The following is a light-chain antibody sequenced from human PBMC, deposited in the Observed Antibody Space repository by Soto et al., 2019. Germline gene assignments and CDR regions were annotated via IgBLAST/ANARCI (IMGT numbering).Light chain of an antibody. CDR2: DAS. V-gene: IGKV1-5*01. J-gene: IGKJ1*01. Sequence: DIQMTQSPSTLSASVGDRVTITCRASQSISSWLAWYQQKPGKAPKLLIYDASSLESGVPSRFSGSGSGTECTLTISSLQPDDFATYYGQQYKSYSSFGQGTKVEIK. CDR1: QSISSW. CDR3: QQYKSYSS.